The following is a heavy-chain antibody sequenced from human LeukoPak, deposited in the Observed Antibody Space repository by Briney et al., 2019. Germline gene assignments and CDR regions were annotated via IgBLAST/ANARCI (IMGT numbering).Heavy chain of an antibody. CDR2: INHSGST. Sequence: PSETLSLTCAVYGGSFSGYYWSWVRQPPGKGLEWIGEINHSGSTNYNPSLKSRVTISLDPSKNQFSLKLSSVTAADTAVYYCARFETAAADYWGQGTLVTVSS. CDR1: GGSFSGYY. V-gene: IGHV4-34*01. J-gene: IGHJ4*02. D-gene: IGHD6-13*01. CDR3: ARFETAAADY.